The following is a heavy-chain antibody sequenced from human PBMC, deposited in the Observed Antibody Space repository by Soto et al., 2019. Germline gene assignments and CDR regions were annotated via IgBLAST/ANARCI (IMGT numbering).Heavy chain of an antibody. CDR1: GFTFSSDA. CDR3: AKDRLAGGFDY. V-gene: IGHV3-23*01. D-gene: IGHD3-16*01. Sequence: GGSLRLSCAASGFTFSSDAMSWVRQAPGKGLEWVSVVSASAGSTYYADSVKGRFTISRDNSRNTVYLQMNSLRADDTAVYYCAKDRLAGGFDYWGQGTLVTVSS. CDR2: VSASAGST. J-gene: IGHJ4*02.